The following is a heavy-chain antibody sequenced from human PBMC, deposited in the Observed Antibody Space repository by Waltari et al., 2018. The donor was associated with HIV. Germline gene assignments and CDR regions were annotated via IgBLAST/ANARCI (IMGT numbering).Heavy chain of an antibody. CDR2: ISGSGGST. CDR1: GFTFRSLA. Sequence: EVQLVESGGVLVQPGGSLRLSCAASGFTFRSLAMSRVRHGPGKGLEWVSAISGSGGSTYYADSVKGRFTISRDNSKNTLYLQMNSLRAEDTAVYYCAKDVLSGSYSYYFDYWGQGTLVTVSS. V-gene: IGHV3-23*04. CDR3: AKDVLSGSYSYYFDY. D-gene: IGHD1-26*01. J-gene: IGHJ4*02.